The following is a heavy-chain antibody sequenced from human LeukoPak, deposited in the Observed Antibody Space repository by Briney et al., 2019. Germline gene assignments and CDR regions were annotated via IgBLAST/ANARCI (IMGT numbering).Heavy chain of an antibody. CDR3: ARAIVDTAMEHNWFDP. CDR2: IYYSGST. Sequence: PSETLSLTCTVSGGSISSYYWSWIRQPPGKGLEWIGYIYYSGSTNYNPSLESRVTISVDTSKNQFSLKLSSVTAADTAVYYCARAIVDTAMEHNWFDPWGRGTLVTVSS. J-gene: IGHJ5*02. CDR1: GGSISSYY. D-gene: IGHD5-18*01. V-gene: IGHV4-59*01.